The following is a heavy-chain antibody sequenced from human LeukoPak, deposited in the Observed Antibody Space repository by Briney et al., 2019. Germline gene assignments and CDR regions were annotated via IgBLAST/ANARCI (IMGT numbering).Heavy chain of an antibody. Sequence: GESLKISCKGSGYRFTNYWIGWVRPTPRKGLEWMGIIYPGDSGTRYSPSLRGQVTISAYKSITTAYLHCSSLKASDTARYHCAIGGDSTTSCCRCFNYWGQGSLVTVSS. CDR3: AIGGDSTTSCCRCFNY. V-gene: IGHV5-51*01. CDR1: GYRFTNYW. J-gene: IGHJ4*02. CDR2: IYPGDSGT. D-gene: IGHD2-2*01.